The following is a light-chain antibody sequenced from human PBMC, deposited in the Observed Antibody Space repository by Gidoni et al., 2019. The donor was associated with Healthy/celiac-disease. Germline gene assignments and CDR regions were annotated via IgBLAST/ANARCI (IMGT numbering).Light chain of an antibody. J-gene: IGKJ1*01. V-gene: IGKV2-28*01. CDR1: QSLLHSNGYNY. Sequence: DIVMTQSPLSLPVTPGEPASISCRSSQSLLHSNGYNYLDWYLQKPGQSPQLLIYLGSNRASGVPDRFIVSGSGTDFTLKISRVEAEDVGVYYCMQALQTPRTFGQGTKVEIK. CDR3: MQALQTPRT. CDR2: LGS.